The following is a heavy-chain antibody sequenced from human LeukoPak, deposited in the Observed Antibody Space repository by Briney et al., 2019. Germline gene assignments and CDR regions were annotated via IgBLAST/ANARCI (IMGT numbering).Heavy chain of an antibody. CDR3: ASQAYYYDSGGIRMYYFDY. D-gene: IGHD3-22*01. CDR1: GYTFTSYG. CDR2: ISAYNGNT. Sequence: WASVKVSCKASGYTFTSYGISWVRQAPGQGLEWMGWISAYNGNTNYAQKLQGRVTMTTDTSTSTAYMELRSLRSDDTAVYYCASQAYYYDSGGIRMYYFDYWGQGTLVTVSS. V-gene: IGHV1-18*01. J-gene: IGHJ4*02.